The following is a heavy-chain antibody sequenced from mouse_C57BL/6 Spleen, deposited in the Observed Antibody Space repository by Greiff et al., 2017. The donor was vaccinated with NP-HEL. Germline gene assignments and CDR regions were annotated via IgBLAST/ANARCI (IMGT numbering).Heavy chain of an antibody. Sequence: EVHLVESGGDLVKPGGSLKLSCAASGFTFSSYGMSWVRQTPDKRLEWVATISSGGSYTYYPDSVKGRFTISRDNAKNTLYLQMSSLKSEDTAMYYCARQYSNYVWFAYWGQGTLVTVSA. J-gene: IGHJ3*01. CDR1: GFTFSSYG. D-gene: IGHD2-5*01. CDR3: ARQYSNYVWFAY. CDR2: ISSGGSYT. V-gene: IGHV5-6*01.